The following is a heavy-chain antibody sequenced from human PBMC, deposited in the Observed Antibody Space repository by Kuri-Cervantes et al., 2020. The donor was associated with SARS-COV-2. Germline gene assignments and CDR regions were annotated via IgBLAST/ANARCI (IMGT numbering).Heavy chain of an antibody. CDR1: GYTLTELS. J-gene: IGHJ6*02. Sequence: ASVKVSCKVSGYTLTELSMHWVRQAPGKGLEWMGGFDPEDGETIYAQKFQGRVTMTEDTSTDTAYMELSSLRSKDTAVYYCAKESPSYCGSTSSSYCYYGMDVWGQGTTVTVSS. V-gene: IGHV1-24*01. CDR2: FDPEDGET. D-gene: IGHD2-2*01. CDR3: AKESPSYCGSTSSSYCYYGMDV.